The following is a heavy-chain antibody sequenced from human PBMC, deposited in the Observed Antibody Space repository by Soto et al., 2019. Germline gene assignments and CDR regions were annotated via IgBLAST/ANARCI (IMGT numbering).Heavy chain of an antibody. D-gene: IGHD2-8*01. CDR2: IYYSGST. CDR3: AREGGSCPT. Sequence: SETLSLTCTVSGDSISSGSYYWSWIRQYPGKGLEWIGYIYYSGSTYYNPSLQGRVSFSLDTSQNQFSLRLTSVTAADTAVYYCAREGGSCPTWGQGTRVTVSS. V-gene: IGHV4-31*03. CDR1: GDSISSGSYY. J-gene: IGHJ4*02.